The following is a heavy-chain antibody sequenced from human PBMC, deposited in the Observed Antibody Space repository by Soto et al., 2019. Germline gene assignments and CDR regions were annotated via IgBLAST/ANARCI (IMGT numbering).Heavy chain of an antibody. Sequence: PSETLSHTCTVSDGTIYSYDWTWIRQPPGKGLEWIGYVHYTGSTKYNPSLKRRVTISVDTSKNRISLKLSSVTAVDTAFYYCARLGGYYQSLDTWGQGTLVTVSS. V-gene: IGHV4-59*08. J-gene: IGHJ5*02. CDR1: DGTIYSYD. CDR3: ARLGGYYQSLDT. D-gene: IGHD3-22*01. CDR2: VHYTGST.